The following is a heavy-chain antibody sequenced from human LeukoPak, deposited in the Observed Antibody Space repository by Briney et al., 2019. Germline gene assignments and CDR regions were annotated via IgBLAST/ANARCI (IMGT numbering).Heavy chain of an antibody. CDR2: INHSGST. Sequence: PSETLSLTCAVYGGSFSGYYWSRIRQPPGKGLEWIGEINHSGSTNYNPSLKSRVTISVDTSKNQFSLKLSSVTAADTAVYYCARLIAAADPDYWGQGTLVTVSS. CDR3: ARLIAAADPDY. V-gene: IGHV4-34*01. CDR1: GGSFSGYY. D-gene: IGHD6-13*01. J-gene: IGHJ4*02.